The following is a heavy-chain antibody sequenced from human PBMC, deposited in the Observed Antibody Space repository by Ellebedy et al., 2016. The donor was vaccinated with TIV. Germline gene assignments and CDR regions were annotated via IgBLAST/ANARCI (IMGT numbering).Heavy chain of an antibody. J-gene: IGHJ4*02. CDR1: GYSFTSYW. CDR3: ARQRRGSGSYRGYYFDY. CDR2: IYPGDSDT. V-gene: IGHV5-51*01. D-gene: IGHD3-10*01. Sequence: GESLKISCKGSGYSFTSYWIGWVLQMPGKGLEWMGIIYPGDSDTRYSPSFQGQVTISADKSISTAYLQWSSLKASDTAMYYCARQRRGSGSYRGYYFDYWGQGTLVTVSS.